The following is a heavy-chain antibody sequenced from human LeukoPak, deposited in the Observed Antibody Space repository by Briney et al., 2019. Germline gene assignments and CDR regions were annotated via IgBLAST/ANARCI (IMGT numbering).Heavy chain of an antibody. V-gene: IGHV4-39*07. CDR1: GGSINSSSYY. Sequence: SETLSLTCTVSGGSINSSSYYWGWIRQPPGKGLEWIGSVYYSGSTHYNPTLKSRVTISVDKSKNQFSLKLSSVTAADTAVYYCASSKGSFDPWGQGTLVTVSS. CDR2: VYYSGST. J-gene: IGHJ5*02. D-gene: IGHD3-10*01. CDR3: ASSKGSFDP.